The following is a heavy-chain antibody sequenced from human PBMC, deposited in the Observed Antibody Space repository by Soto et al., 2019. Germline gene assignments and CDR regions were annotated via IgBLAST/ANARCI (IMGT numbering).Heavy chain of an antibody. J-gene: IGHJ5*02. CDR3: AKDGASGSYP. V-gene: IGHV3-23*01. CDR1: GFTFSSYA. CDR2: LSGSGGNA. Sequence: QPGGSLRLSCAASGFTFSSYAMSWVRQAPGKGLEWVSTLSGSGGNAYYADSVKGRFSISRDNSKNTLRLQMNSLRADDTAVYYCAKDGASGSYPWGRGNMVTVYS. D-gene: IGHD1-26*01.